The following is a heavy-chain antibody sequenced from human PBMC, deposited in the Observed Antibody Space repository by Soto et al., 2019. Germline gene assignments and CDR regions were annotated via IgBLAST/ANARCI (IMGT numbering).Heavy chain of an antibody. CDR3: ARHSPSSLDF. J-gene: IGHJ4*02. CDR1: GGSIGNYF. V-gene: IGHV4-59*08. CDR2: IYYSGTT. Sequence: LSLTCSVSGGSIGNYFWTWIRLPPGRGLEWIGFIYYSGTTSFNPSLKSRVTMSVDMSKNQFSLNLRSVTAADTAIYYCARHSPSSLDFWGQGTLVTVSS.